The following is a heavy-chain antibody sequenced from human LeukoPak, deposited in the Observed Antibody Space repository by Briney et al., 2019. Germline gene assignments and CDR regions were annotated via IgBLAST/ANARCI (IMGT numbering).Heavy chain of an antibody. CDR2: INHSGST. CDR1: GGSFSGYY. D-gene: IGHD3-10*01. Sequence: SETLSLTCAVYGGSFSGYYWSWIRQPPGKGLEWIGEINHSGSTTYKPSLKSRVTISLDTSKNQFSLNLSSVTPADTAVYYCARSQRTLYYGSGTSFDSWGQGTLVTVSS. J-gene: IGHJ4*02. V-gene: IGHV4-34*01. CDR3: ARSQRTLYYGSGTSFDS.